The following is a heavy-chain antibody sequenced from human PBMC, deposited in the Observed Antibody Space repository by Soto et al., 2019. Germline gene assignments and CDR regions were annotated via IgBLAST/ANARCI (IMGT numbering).Heavy chain of an antibody. D-gene: IGHD5-12*01. CDR3: AKVRGFNYYMDV. Sequence: EVQLLESGGGLVQSGGSLRLSCAASGFTFSSYAMSWVRQAPGKGLEWVSAISGSGGSTYYADSVKGRFTISRDNSKNTLYLQMNSLRAEDTAVYYCAKVRGFNYYMDVWGKGTTVTVSS. V-gene: IGHV3-23*01. CDR1: GFTFSSYA. CDR2: ISGSGGST. J-gene: IGHJ6*03.